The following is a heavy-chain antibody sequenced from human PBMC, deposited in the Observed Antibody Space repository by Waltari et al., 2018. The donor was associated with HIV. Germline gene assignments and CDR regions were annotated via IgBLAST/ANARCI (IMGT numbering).Heavy chain of an antibody. CDR1: GHTLSEMS. CDR2: FDREENED. J-gene: IGHJ4*02. CDR3: AAHLEAVPEAVSEYFEF. D-gene: IGHD6-6*01. Sequence: QVQLEQSGAEVKTPGASVKVSCKVSGHTLSEMSMHWVREAPGKGLEWMGCFDREENEDLYAAKFQGRVTMTQDASGDPAYMDLSSLRSEDTAVYFCAAHLEAVPEAVSEYFEFWGQGALVIVSS. V-gene: IGHV1-24*01.